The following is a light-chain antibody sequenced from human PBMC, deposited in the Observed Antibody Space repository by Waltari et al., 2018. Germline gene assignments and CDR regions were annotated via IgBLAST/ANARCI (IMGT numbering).Light chain of an antibody. CDR2: DAS. Sequence: EIVLTQSPGTLSLSPGERPTLSCRASQSVSRTLAWYQQKPGQAPRLLIYDASTRATGIPDRFSGSGFGTDFSLTISRLGPEDFAVYYCQKYGTLPATFGQGTTVEIK. V-gene: IGKV3-20*01. J-gene: IGKJ1*01. CDR1: QSVSRT. CDR3: QKYGTLPAT.